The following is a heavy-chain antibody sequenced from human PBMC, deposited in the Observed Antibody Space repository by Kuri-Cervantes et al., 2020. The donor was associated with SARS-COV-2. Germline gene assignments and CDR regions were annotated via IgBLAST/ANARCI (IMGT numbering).Heavy chain of an antibody. J-gene: IGHJ3*02. D-gene: IGHD7-27*01. CDR3: AREHLGIGAFDI. Sequence: GSLRLSCAASGFTFSSYSMNWVRQAPGKGLEWVSYISSSSTIYYADSVKGRFTISRDNAKNSLYLQMNSLRAEDTAVYYCAREHLGIGAFDIWGQGTMVTVSS. V-gene: IGHV3-48*01. CDR2: ISSSSTI. CDR1: GFTFSSYS.